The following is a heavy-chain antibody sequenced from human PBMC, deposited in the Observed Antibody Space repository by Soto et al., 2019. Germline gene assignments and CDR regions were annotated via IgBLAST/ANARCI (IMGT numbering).Heavy chain of an antibody. CDR2: IVVGSGNT. V-gene: IGHV1-58*01. J-gene: IGHJ4*02. Sequence: QMQLVQSGPEAKKPGTSVKVSCKASGFTFTSSAVQWVRQARGQRLEWIGWIVVGSGNTNYAQKFQERVTITRDMSTSTAYMQLSSLRSEDTAVYYCAAVPYYYDSSAYYFDYWGQGTLVTVSS. CDR1: GFTFTSSA. CDR3: AAVPYYYDSSAYYFDY. D-gene: IGHD3-22*01.